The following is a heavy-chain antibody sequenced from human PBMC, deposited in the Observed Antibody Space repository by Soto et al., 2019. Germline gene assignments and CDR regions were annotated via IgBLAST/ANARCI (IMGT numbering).Heavy chain of an antibody. V-gene: IGHV1-18*01. CDR3: ARDVRPGIAARPCI. Sequence: ASVKVSCKASGYTFTSYGIGWVRQAPGQGLEWMGWISAYNGNTNYAQKLQGRVTMTTDTSTSTAYMELRSLRSDDTAVYYCARDVRPGIAARPCIWGQGTLVTVSS. J-gene: IGHJ4*02. CDR1: GYTFTSYG. CDR2: ISAYNGNT. D-gene: IGHD6-6*01.